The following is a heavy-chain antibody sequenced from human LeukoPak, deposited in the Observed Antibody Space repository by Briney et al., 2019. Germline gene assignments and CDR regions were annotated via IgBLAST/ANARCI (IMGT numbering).Heavy chain of an antibody. Sequence: SQTLSLTCTVSGGSISSYYWSWIRQPPGKGLEWVGYNYYSGSTNYNPSLKSRVTISVDTSKNQFSLKLSSVTAADTAVYYCARHGSSSIAAAGTFDYWGQGTLVTVSS. CDR2: NYYSGST. CDR3: ARHGSSSIAAAGTFDY. J-gene: IGHJ4*02. V-gene: IGHV4-59*08. CDR1: GGSISSYY. D-gene: IGHD6-13*01.